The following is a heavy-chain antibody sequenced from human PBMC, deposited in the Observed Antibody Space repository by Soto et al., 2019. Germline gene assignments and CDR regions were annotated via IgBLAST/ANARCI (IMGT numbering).Heavy chain of an antibody. D-gene: IGHD6-13*01. J-gene: IGHJ6*02. V-gene: IGHV4-38-2*02. CDR1: GYSISSGYY. CDR3: ARASVSEYSSSWSIAASNGMDV. Sequence: SETLSLTCTVSGYSISSGYYWGWIRQPPGKGLEWIGSIYHSGSTYYNPSLKSRVTISVDTSKNQFSLKLSSVTAADTAVYYCARASVSEYSSSWSIAASNGMDVWGQGTTVTVSS. CDR2: IYHSGST.